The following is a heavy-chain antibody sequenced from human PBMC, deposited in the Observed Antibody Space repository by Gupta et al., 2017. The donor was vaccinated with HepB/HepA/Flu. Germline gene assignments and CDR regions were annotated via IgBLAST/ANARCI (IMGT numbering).Heavy chain of an antibody. CDR2: RRSKNYGGTT. CDR1: ELTFGDNP. Sequence: EVQLVQSGGGLVKPGGSLRLSCSAFELTFGDNPIIWFRQAPEKGLEGVGVRRSKNYGGTTEYAASVKGRFTISREDAKNVAYLQMDGLTTEDTAVYYCSRKSSSHTEINYYDMDGWGKGTTGTVSS. D-gene: IGHD5-18*01. CDR3: SRKSSSHTEINYYDMDG. J-gene: IGHJ6*03. V-gene: IGHV3-49*05.